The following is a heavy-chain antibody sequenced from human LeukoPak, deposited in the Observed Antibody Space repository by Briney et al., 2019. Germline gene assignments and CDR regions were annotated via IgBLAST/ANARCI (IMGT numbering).Heavy chain of an antibody. CDR2: ISSSGSAK. CDR3: ARDLRNYYGMDV. D-gene: IGHD1-14*01. Sequence: PGGSLRLSCAASGFTFSSYSMNWVRQAPGKGLEWVSYISSSGSAKYYADSVEGRFTISRDNAKNSLYLQMNSQRDEDTAVYYCARDLRNYYGMDVWGQGTTVTVS. V-gene: IGHV3-48*02. J-gene: IGHJ6*02. CDR1: GFTFSSYS.